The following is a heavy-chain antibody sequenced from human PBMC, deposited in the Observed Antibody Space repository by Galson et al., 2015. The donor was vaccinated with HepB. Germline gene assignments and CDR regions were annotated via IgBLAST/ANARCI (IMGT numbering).Heavy chain of an antibody. D-gene: IGHD3-3*01. V-gene: IGHV4-38-2*01. Sequence: ETLSLTCAVSIYSISSDYYWGWIRQPPGKGLEWIGNIHHSGSTYYNPSLKSRVTISVDTSKNQFSLKLSSVTAADTAVYYCARIDFSNWFDPWGQGTLVTVSS. CDR2: IHHSGST. J-gene: IGHJ5*02. CDR1: IYSISSDYY. CDR3: ARIDFSNWFDP.